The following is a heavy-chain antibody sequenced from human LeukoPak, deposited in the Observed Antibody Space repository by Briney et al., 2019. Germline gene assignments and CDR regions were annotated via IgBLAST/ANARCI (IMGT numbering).Heavy chain of an antibody. CDR2: IIPIFGTA. CDR3: ARGYDFWSGYYVFDY. CDR1: HSTFSG. J-gene: IGHJ4*02. V-gene: IGHV1-69*05. Sequence: SVKVSCKASHSTFSGMSWVRQAPGQGLEWMGGIIPIFGTANYAQKFQGRVTITTDESTSTAYMELSSLRSEDTAVYYCARGYDFWSGYYVFDYWGQGTLVTVSS. D-gene: IGHD3-3*01.